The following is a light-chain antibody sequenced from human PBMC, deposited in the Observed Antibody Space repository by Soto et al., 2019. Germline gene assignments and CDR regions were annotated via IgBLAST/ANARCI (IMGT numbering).Light chain of an antibody. J-gene: IGKJ2*01. V-gene: IGKV3-15*01. Sequence: EIVMTQSPATLSVSPGERATLSCRASQSVRSNLAWYQLKPGQAPRLLIYDASTRATGIPARFSGSASGTEFTLTISSLQSEDFAVYYRQQYNDWPPYTFGQGTKLEI. CDR1: QSVRSN. CDR3: QQYNDWPPYT. CDR2: DAS.